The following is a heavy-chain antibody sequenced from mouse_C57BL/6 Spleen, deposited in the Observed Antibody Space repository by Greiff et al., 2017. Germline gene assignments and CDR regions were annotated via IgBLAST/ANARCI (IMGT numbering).Heavy chain of an antibody. CDR1: GYTFTDYY. J-gene: IGHJ4*01. CDR3: EGAMDY. Sequence: QVQLQQSGAELVRPGASVKLSCKASGYTFTDYYINWVKQRPGQGLEWIARIYPGSGNTYYNEKFKGKATLTAEQSSSTAYMQLSSLTSEDSAVYFCEGAMDYWGQGTSVTVSS. V-gene: IGHV1-76*01. CDR2: IYPGSGNT.